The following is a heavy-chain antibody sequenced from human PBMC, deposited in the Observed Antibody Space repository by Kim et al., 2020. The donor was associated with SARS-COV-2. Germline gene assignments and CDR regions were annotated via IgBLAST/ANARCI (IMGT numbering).Heavy chain of an antibody. CDR3: TTLGYCSSTSCLPRR. J-gene: IGHJ4*02. CDR2: IKSKTDGGTT. V-gene: IGHV3-15*01. D-gene: IGHD2-2*01. Sequence: GGSLRLSCAASGFTFSNAWMSWVRQAPGKGLEWVGRIKSKTDGGTTDYAAPVKGRFTISRDDSKNTLYLQMNSLKTEDTAVYYCTTLGYCSSTSCLPRRWGQGTLVTVSS. CDR1: GFTFSNAW.